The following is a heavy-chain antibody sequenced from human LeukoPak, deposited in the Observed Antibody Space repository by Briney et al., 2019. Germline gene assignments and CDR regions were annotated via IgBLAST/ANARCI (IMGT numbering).Heavy chain of an antibody. Sequence: PETLSLTCAVSGYSISSGYYWGWFRQPPGKGLEWIASMYHSGSTYYNPSLKSRVTLSVDTSKNQFSLKMSSVTAADTAAYYCGRDRSGGYSVDYWGQGTLVTVS. V-gene: IGHV4-38-2*02. J-gene: IGHJ4*02. CDR1: GYSISSGYY. CDR2: MYHSGST. CDR3: GRDRSGGYSVDY. D-gene: IGHD1-26*01.